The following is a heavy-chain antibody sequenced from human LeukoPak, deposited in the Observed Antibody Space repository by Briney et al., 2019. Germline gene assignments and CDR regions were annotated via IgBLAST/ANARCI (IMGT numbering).Heavy chain of an antibody. Sequence: SETLSLTCTVSGGSISSHYWSWIRQPPGKGLEWIGYIYYSGSTNYNPSLKSRDTISVDTSKNQFSLKLSSVTAADTAVYYCARGVGSSWYYFDYWGQGTLVTVSS. V-gene: IGHV4-59*11. CDR1: GGSISSHY. CDR3: ARGVGSSWYYFDY. J-gene: IGHJ4*02. D-gene: IGHD6-13*01. CDR2: IYYSGST.